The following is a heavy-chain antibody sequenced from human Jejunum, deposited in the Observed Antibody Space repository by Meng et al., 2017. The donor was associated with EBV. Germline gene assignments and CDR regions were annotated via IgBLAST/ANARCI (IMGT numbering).Heavy chain of an antibody. V-gene: IGHV3-23*01. CDR2: ISGSGGGK. D-gene: IGHD2-2*01. CDR1: GFTFSGYA. CDR3: AGTTTTCCDS. J-gene: IGHJ5*01. Sequence: EVQLLESGGGWVPSVGSLSLSCAASGFTFSGYAMTWVRQAPGKGLEWVSSISGSGGGKYYADSVKGRFTISRDNAKNTLYLQMNSLRDEDTAVYYCAGTTTTCCDSWGQGTLVTVSS.